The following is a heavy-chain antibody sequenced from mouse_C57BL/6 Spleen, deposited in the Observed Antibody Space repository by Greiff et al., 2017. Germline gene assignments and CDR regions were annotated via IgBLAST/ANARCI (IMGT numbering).Heavy chain of an antibody. Sequence: EVQLVESGEGLVKPGGSLKLSCAASGFTFSSYAMSWVRQTPEKRLEWVAYISRGGDYIYYADTVKGRFTFSRDNARNTLYLQMSSLKSEDTAMYYGTRRAGTEEYYFDYWGQGTTLTVSS. J-gene: IGHJ2*01. D-gene: IGHD4-1*01. V-gene: IGHV5S21*01. CDR3: TRRAGTEEYYFDY. CDR2: ISRGGDYI. CDR1: GFTFSSYA.